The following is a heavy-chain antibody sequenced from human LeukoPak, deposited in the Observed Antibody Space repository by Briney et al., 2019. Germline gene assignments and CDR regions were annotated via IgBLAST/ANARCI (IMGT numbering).Heavy chain of an antibody. V-gene: IGHV3-30*04. CDR1: VFTFSSYA. Sequence: GGSLRLSCAASVFTFSSYAMHRVCQAPGPGLEWVAVISYDGSNKYYADSVKGRFTISRDNSKNTLYLQMNSLRAEDTAVYYCARSLPSDYWGQGTLVTVSS. CDR2: ISYDGSNK. D-gene: IGHD2-15*01. J-gene: IGHJ4*02. CDR3: ARSLPSDY.